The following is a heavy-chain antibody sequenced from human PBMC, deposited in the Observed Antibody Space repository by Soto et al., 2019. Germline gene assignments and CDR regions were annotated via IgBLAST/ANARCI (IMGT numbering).Heavy chain of an antibody. V-gene: IGHV4-30-4*01. J-gene: IGHJ6*02. Sequence: SETLSLTCTVSGGSISSGDYYWSWIRQPPGKGLEWIGYIYYSGSTYYNPSLKSRVTISVDTSKNQFSLKLSSVTAADTAVYYRARGPLPNYDFWSGYYPTGLGYYYYGMDVWGQGTTVTVSS. CDR2: IYYSGST. D-gene: IGHD3-3*01. CDR3: ARGPLPNYDFWSGYYPTGLGYYYYGMDV. CDR1: GGSISSGDYY.